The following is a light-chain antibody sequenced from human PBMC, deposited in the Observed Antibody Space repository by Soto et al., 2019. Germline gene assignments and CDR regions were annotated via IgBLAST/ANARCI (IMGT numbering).Light chain of an antibody. V-gene: IGLV2-8*01. CDR2: EVS. CDR3: TSYAGSTNLV. CDR1: SSDVGGYNY. J-gene: IGLJ3*02. Sequence: QSALTQAPSASGSPGQSVTISCTGTSSDVGGYNYVSWYQQHPGKAPKLMIYEVSKRPSGVPDRLSGSKSGNTASLTVSGLLAGDESDYDCTSYAGSTNLVSGGGTEVTV.